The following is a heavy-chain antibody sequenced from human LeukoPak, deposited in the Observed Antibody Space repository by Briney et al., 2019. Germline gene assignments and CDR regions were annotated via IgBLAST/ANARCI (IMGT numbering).Heavy chain of an antibody. CDR2: IKQDGSEK. D-gene: IGHD2-2*01. J-gene: IGHJ4*02. V-gene: IGHV3-7*01. CDR1: GFTFSSYW. Sequence: GGSLRLSCAASGFTFSSYWMSWVRQAPGKGLEWVANIKQDGSEKYYVDSVEGRFTISRDNAKNSLYLQMNSLRAEDTAVYYCARDLRGSSTSCFDYWGQGTLVTVSS. CDR3: ARDLRGSSTSCFDY.